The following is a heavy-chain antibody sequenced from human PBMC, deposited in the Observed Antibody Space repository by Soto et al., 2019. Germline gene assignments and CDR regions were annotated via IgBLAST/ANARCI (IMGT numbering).Heavy chain of an antibody. V-gene: IGHV4-30-2*01. Sequence: QLQLQESGSGLVKPSQTLSLTCAVSGGSISSGDYSWSWIRQPPGKGLEWIGNIYTSGTTYYNPSLKSRVPMSVDRSKNQFSLKVTSVTAADTAVYYCARVLSSGYPRDYFDYWGQGTLVTVSS. CDR3: ARVLSSGYPRDYFDY. CDR2: IYTSGTT. CDR1: GGSISSGDYS. J-gene: IGHJ4*02. D-gene: IGHD3-22*01.